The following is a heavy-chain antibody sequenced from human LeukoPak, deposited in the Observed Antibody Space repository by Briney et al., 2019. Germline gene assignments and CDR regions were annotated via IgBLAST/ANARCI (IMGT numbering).Heavy chain of an antibody. J-gene: IGHJ5*02. CDR3: ARVGWGNAAAHPNWLDP. Sequence: SETLSLTCTVSGGSISATTYYWGWIRQPPGTGLEWIANIYYSGNTAYNPSLKSRVTISIYTSKNQFSLRLNSVTAADTAVYYCARVGWGNAAAHPNWLDPWGQGILVTVSS. CDR1: GGSISATTYY. D-gene: IGHD6-6*01. CDR2: IYYSGNT. V-gene: IGHV4-39*07.